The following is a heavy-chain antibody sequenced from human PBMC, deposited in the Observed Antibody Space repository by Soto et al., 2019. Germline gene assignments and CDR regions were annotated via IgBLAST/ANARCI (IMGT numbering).Heavy chain of an antibody. CDR3: AGQLWDTDY. V-gene: IGHV3-23*01. D-gene: IGHD3-16*01. J-gene: IGHJ4*02. CDR1: GFTFSDYG. CDR2: INNAGVNT. Sequence: EVQLLESGGGLVQPGGSQILSCAASGFTFSDYGMSWFRQSPGKGLEWVSSINNAGVNTHYAGSVEGRFTISRDNSKNTLYLLMHSLRAEDTAIYYCAGQLWDTDYWGQGTLVTVSS.